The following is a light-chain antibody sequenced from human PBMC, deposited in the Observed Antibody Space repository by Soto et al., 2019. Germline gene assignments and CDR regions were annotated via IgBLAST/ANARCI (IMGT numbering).Light chain of an antibody. V-gene: IGKV2-28*01. CDR3: MQALQTLT. J-gene: IGKJ5*01. CDR2: LGS. Sequence: DIVMTQSPDSLAVSLGERATINCKSSQSILYSSNNKNYLAWYLQKPGQSPQLLIYLGSNRASGVPDRFSGSGSGTDFTLKISRVEAEDVGVYYCMQALQTLTFGQGTRLEIK. CDR1: QSILYSSNNKNY.